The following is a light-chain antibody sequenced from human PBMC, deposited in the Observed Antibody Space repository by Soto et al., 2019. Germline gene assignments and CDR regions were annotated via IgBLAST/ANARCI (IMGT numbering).Light chain of an antibody. CDR3: QQSYSTPVT. CDR1: QSISSY. V-gene: IGKV1-39*01. CDR2: AAS. Sequence: DLQRTQSTSSLSAPLGDRFTITGLASQSISSYLNWYQQKPGKATKLLIYAASSLQSGVTSRFSGSGSGTDFTLTISSLQPEDFATYYCQQSYSTPVTVGQGTKVEIK. J-gene: IGKJ1*01.